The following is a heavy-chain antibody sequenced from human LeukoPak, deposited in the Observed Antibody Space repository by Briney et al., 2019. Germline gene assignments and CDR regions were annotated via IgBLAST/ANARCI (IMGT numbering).Heavy chain of an antibody. V-gene: IGHV3-21*01. J-gene: IGHJ4*02. CDR1: GFTFSSYS. D-gene: IGHD2-15*01. CDR3: ARDPGINFDY. Sequence: GGSLRLSCAASGFTFSSYSMNWVRQAPGKGLEWVSSISSSSSFIYYADSVKGRFTISRDNAKNSLYLQMNSLRAEDTAVYYCARDPGINFDYWGQGTLVTVSS. CDR2: ISSSSSFI.